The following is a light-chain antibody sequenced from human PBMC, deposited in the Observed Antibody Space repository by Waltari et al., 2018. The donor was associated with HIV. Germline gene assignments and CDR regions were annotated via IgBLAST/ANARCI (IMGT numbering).Light chain of an antibody. J-gene: IGLJ1*01. CDR1: SSDVGGYNY. V-gene: IGLV2-11*01. CDR2: DVS. CDR3: CSYAGSYTYV. Sequence: QSALTQPRSVSGSPGQSVTISCTGTSSDVGGYNYVSWYQQHPGKAPKLMIFDVSKRPSGVPDRFSGSSSGNTASRTISGLQAEDEADYYCCSYAGSYTYVFGTGTKVTVL.